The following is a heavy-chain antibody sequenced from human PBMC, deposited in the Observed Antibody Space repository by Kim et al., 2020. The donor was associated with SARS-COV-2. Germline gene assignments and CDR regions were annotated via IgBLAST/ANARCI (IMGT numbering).Heavy chain of an antibody. CDR2: ISSSGSTI. D-gene: IGHD6-13*01. Sequence: GGSLRLSCAASGFTFSSYEMNWVRQAPGKGLEWVSYISSSGSTIYYADSVKGRFTISRDNAKNSLYLQMNSLRAEDTAVYYCASLGGIAAAEADWFDPWGQGTLVTVSS. J-gene: IGHJ5*02. V-gene: IGHV3-48*03. CDR1: GFTFSSYE. CDR3: ASLGGIAAAEADWFDP.